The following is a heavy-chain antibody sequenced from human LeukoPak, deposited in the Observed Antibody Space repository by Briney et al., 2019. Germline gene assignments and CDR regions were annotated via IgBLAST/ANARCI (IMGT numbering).Heavy chain of an antibody. J-gene: IGHJ4*02. CDR2: ISYDGSNK. Sequence: PGGSLRPSCAASGFTFSSYAMHWVRQAPGKGLEWVAVISYDGSNKYYADSVKGRFTISRDNSKNTLYLQMNSLRAEDTAVYYCARPPPSQWPLNYFDYWGQGTLVTVSS. V-gene: IGHV3-30-3*01. CDR1: GFTFSSYA. D-gene: IGHD6-19*01. CDR3: ARPPPSQWPLNYFDY.